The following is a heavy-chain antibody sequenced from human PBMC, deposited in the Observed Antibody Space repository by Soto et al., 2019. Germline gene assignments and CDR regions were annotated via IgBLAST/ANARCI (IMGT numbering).Heavy chain of an antibody. J-gene: IGHJ6*02. CDR3: AGGYHDYEGFYYYYGMDV. CDR1: GYTLTSYG. CDR2: ISAYNGNT. D-gene: IGHD4-17*01. Sequence: ASVKVSCKASGYTLTSYGISWVRQAPGQGLEWMGWISAYNGNTNYAQKLQGRVTMTTDTSTSTAYMELRSLRSDDTAVYYCAGGYHDYEGFYYYYGMDVWGQGTTVTVSS. V-gene: IGHV1-18*01.